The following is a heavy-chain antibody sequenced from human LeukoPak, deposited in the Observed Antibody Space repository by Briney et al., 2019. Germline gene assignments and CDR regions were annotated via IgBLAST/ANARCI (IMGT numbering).Heavy chain of an antibody. Sequence: GESLKISCKGSGYSFTSYWIGWVRQMPGKGLEWMGIIYPGDSDTRYSPSFQGQVTISADKSISTAYLQWSSLKASDTAMYYCARVSWNGYYYYYMDVWGKGTTVTVSS. V-gene: IGHV5-51*01. CDR3: ARVSWNGYYYYYMDV. D-gene: IGHD1-1*01. CDR2: IYPGDSDT. CDR1: GYSFTSYW. J-gene: IGHJ6*03.